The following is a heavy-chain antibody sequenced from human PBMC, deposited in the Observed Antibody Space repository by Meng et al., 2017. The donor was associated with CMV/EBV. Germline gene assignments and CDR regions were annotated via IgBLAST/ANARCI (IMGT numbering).Heavy chain of an antibody. D-gene: IGHD3-10*01. Sequence: GESLKISCAASGFTFNNYYMGWIRQAPGKGLEWVSYTSTSGTKIYYTDAVRGRFTISRDNAKNSLYLQMNSQRAEDTAVYYCARVTESGADPWGQGTLVTVSS. V-gene: IGHV3-11*01. CDR3: ARVTESGADP. J-gene: IGHJ5*02. CDR2: TSTSGTKI. CDR1: GFTFNNYY.